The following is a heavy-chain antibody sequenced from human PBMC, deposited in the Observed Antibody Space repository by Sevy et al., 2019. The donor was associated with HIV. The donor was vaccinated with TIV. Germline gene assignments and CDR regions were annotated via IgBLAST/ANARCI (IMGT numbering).Heavy chain of an antibody. CDR3: AKDRITAARFQH. Sequence: GGSLRLSCAASGFIFSGYGMSWVRQAPGQGLEWVSAISGSGGSTYYADSAKGRFTISRDNFRNTLYLQMNSLRAEDTAVYYCAKDRITAARFQHWGQGTLVTVSS. J-gene: IGHJ1*01. CDR1: GFIFSGYG. CDR2: ISGSGGST. D-gene: IGHD6-13*01. V-gene: IGHV3-23*01.